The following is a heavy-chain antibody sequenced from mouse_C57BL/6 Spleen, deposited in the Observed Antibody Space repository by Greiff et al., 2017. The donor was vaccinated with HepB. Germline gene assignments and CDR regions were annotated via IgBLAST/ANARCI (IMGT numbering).Heavy chain of an antibody. CDR1: GYAFSSSW. V-gene: IGHV1-82*01. Sequence: VQLQQSGPELVKPGASVKISCKASGYAFSSSWMNWVKQRPGKGLEWIGRIYPGDGDTNYNGKFKGKATLTADKSSSTAYMQLSSLTSEDSAVYFCAREGHYPWFAYWGQGTLVTVSA. D-gene: IGHD1-2*01. J-gene: IGHJ3*01. CDR3: AREGHYPWFAY. CDR2: IYPGDGDT.